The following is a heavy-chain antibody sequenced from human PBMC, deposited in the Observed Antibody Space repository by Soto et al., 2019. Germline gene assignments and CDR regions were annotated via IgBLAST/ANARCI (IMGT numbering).Heavy chain of an antibody. CDR1: GYNFAGYW. J-gene: IGHJ4*02. V-gene: IGHV5-51*01. Sequence: GESLKISCKGSGYNFAGYWIAWVRQMPGKGLELMGIIYPSDSDTRYRPSFQGQVTISADKSISSAYLQWSSLRASDTAMYYCARGGVSTRTFDSWGQGTPVTVSS. CDR2: IYPSDSDT. CDR3: ARGGVSTRTFDS. D-gene: IGHD3-3*01.